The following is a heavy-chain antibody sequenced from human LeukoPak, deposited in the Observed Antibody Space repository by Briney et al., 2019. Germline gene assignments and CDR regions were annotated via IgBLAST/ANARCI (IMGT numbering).Heavy chain of an antibody. CDR3: ARDIPYYYGSGSSQDLPDYFDY. V-gene: IGHV3-48*03. J-gene: IGHJ4*02. D-gene: IGHD3-10*01. CDR2: ISSSGSTI. CDR1: GFTFSSYE. Sequence: GGSLRLSCAASGFTFSSYEMNWVRQAPGKGLEWVSYISSSGSTIYCADSVKGRFTISRDNAKNSLYLQMNSLRAEDTAVYYCARDIPYYYGSGSSQDLPDYFDYWGQGTLVTVSP.